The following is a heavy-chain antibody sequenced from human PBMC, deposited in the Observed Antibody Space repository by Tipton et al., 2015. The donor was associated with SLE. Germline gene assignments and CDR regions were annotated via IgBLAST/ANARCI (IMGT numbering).Heavy chain of an antibody. CDR1: GGSISSHY. Sequence: TLSLTCTVSGGSISSHYWSWIRQPPGKGLEWIGYIYYSGSTNYNPSLKSRVTISVDTSKNQFSLKLSSVTAADTAVYYCAREAVLLHGPGVGWFDPWGQGTLVTVSS. D-gene: IGHD3-10*01. J-gene: IGHJ5*02. CDR3: AREAVLLHGPGVGWFDP. CDR2: IYYSGST. V-gene: IGHV4-59*11.